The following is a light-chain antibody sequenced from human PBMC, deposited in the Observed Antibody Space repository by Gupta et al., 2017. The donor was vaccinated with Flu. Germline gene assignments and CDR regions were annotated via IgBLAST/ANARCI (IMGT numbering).Light chain of an antibody. CDR2: GAS. V-gene: IGKV3-15*01. Sequence: PAPLSVSPGESATLSCRASQSFSSNLAWYQHKPGQAPRLLIYGASTRATGVPARFSGSGSGTEFTLTINSLQSEDFAVYYCQQYNNWPRTFGQGTKVEI. CDR1: QSFSSN. CDR3: QQYNNWPRT. J-gene: IGKJ1*01.